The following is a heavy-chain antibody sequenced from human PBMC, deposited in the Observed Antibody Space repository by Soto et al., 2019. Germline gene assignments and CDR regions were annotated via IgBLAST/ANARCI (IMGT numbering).Heavy chain of an antibody. CDR1: GYSFTSYW. D-gene: IGHD2-15*01. CDR2: IYPGDSDT. J-gene: IGHJ6*02. CDR3: ARTYSGPGSNYYYYYYGMDV. Sequence: GESLKISCKGSGYSFTSYWIGWVRQMPGKGLEWMGIIYPGDSDTRYSPSFQGQVTISADKSISTAYLQWSSLKASDTAMYYCARTYSGPGSNYYYYYYGMDVWGQGTTVTVSS. V-gene: IGHV5-51*01.